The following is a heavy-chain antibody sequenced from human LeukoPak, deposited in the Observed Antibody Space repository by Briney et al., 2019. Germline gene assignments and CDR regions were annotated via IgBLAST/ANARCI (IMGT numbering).Heavy chain of an antibody. V-gene: IGHV3-74*01. D-gene: IGHD3-10*01. CDR3: ARDGGGSGNYYLDY. CDR2: INSDGRST. J-gene: IGHJ4*02. CDR1: GFSFSTYW. Sequence: PGGSLRLSCAASGFSFSTYWMHWVRQAPGKGLVWVSRINSDGRSTRYADSVKGRFTISRDNAKNTLYLQMNSLRAEDTAVYYCARDGGGSGNYYLDYRGQGTLVTVSS.